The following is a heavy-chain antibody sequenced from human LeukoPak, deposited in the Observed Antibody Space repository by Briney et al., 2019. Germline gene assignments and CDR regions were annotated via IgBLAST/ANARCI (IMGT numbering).Heavy chain of an antibody. CDR2: ISSSSSYI. Sequence: GGSLRLSCAASGFTFSSYSMNWVRQAPGTGLEWVSSISSSSSYIYYADSVKGRFTISRDNAKNSLYLQMNSLRAEDTAVYYCASYVDTAMGDDYWGQGTLVTVSS. D-gene: IGHD5-18*01. V-gene: IGHV3-21*01. J-gene: IGHJ4*02. CDR3: ASYVDTAMGDDY. CDR1: GFTFSSYS.